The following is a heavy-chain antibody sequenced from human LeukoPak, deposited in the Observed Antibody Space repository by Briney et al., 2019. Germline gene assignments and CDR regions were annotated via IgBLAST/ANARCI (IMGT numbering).Heavy chain of an antibody. D-gene: IGHD5-18*01. J-gene: IGHJ4*02. CDR1: GFTFSSYG. CDR3: ARDSRGYSYGHYYFDY. Sequence: GGSLRLSCAASGFTFSSYGMHWVRQAPGKGLEWVAVIWYDGINKYYADSVKGRFTISRDNSKNTLYLQMNSLRAEDTAVYYCARDSRGYSYGHYYFDYWGQGTLVTVSS. V-gene: IGHV3-33*01. CDR2: IWYDGINK.